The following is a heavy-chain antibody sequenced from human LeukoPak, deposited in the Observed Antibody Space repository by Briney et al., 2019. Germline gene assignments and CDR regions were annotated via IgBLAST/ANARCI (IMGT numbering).Heavy chain of an antibody. D-gene: IGHD2-2*01. CDR1: GFTFSSYA. V-gene: IGHV3-30-3*01. Sequence: GRSLRLSCAASGFTFSSYAMHWVRQAPGKGLEWVAVISYDGSNKYYADSVKGRFTISRDNAKNSLYLQMNSLRAEDTAVYYCARDQYCSSTSCYAHYYYYGMDVWGQGTTVTVSS. J-gene: IGHJ6*02. CDR2: ISYDGSNK. CDR3: ARDQYCSSTSCYAHYYYYGMDV.